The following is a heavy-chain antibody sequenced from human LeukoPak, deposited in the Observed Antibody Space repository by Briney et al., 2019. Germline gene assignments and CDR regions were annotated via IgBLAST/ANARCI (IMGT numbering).Heavy chain of an antibody. V-gene: IGHV5-51*01. CDR2: IYPGDSDT. J-gene: IGHJ4*02. CDR3: ARHRYYGSGSYSRGFDY. CDR1: GYSFTSYW. D-gene: IGHD3-10*01. Sequence: GESLKISCKGSGYSFTSYWIGWVRQMPGKGLEWMGIIYPGDSDTRYSPSFQGQVTISADKSISTAYPQWSSLKASDTAMYYCARHRYYGSGSYSRGFDYWGQGTLVTVSS.